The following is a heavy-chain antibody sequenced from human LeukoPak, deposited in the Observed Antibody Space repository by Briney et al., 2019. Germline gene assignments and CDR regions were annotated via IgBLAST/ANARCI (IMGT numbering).Heavy chain of an antibody. CDR3: ARRSVYESSGYSIHYFDS. CDR1: GGSISSGSSC. Sequence: TLSLSCTVPGGSISSGSSCWRSIRQPAGKGLESIERIYTSGSTNYNPPLKTRVTISVDTPKKQFSLKLSTVTPADHAGIFWARRSVYESSGYSIHYFDSWGQGTPVTVSS. CDR2: IYTSGST. D-gene: IGHD3-22*01. V-gene: IGHV4-61*02. J-gene: IGHJ4*03.